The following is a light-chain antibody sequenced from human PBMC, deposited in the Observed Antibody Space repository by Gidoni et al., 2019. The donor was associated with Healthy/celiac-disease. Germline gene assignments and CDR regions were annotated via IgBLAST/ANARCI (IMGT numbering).Light chain of an antibody. CDR1: QGISSY. CDR3: QQYYSTSALT. Sequence: AIRMTQSQFSLSASVGDIVTITCWASQGISSYLAWYQQKPAKAPKLCIYYASSLQSGGPSRFSGSGSGTDYTLTISSLQPEDFATYYCQQYYSTSALTFGSGTKVDIK. CDR2: YAS. V-gene: IGKV1D-43*01. J-gene: IGKJ3*01.